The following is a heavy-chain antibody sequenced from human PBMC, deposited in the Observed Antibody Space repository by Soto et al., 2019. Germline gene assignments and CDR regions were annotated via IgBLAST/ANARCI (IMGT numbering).Heavy chain of an antibody. CDR2: IYYSGST. Sequence: SETLSLTCTVSGGSISSYYWSWIRQPPGKGLEWIGYIYYSGSTNYNPSLKSRVTISVDTSKNQFSLKLSSVTAADTAVYYCAREGSYYDSSGIRVLDYWGQGTLVTVS. CDR3: AREGSYYDSSGIRVLDY. V-gene: IGHV4-59*01. D-gene: IGHD3-22*01. J-gene: IGHJ4*02. CDR1: GGSISSYY.